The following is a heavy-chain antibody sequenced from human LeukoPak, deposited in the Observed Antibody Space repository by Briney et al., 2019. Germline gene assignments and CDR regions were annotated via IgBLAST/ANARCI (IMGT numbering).Heavy chain of an antibody. CDR2: TYNSGST. J-gene: IGHJ4*02. Sequence: PSETLSLTCTVSGASVNTDYWSWIRQPPGKGLEWIGYTYNSGSTNYNPSLKSRVTISVDTSKNHFSLRLTSATAADTAMYYCARDRGEGRERPFDYWGRGTLVTVSS. CDR3: ARDRGEGRERPFDY. D-gene: IGHD1-26*01. V-gene: IGHV4-59*02. CDR1: GASVNTDY.